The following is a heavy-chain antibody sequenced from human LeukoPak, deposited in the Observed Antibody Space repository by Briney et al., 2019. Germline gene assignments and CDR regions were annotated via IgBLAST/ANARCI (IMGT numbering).Heavy chain of an antibody. Sequence: PGGSLRLSCEASGFTFSNHGMSWFRQAPGRGLEGFQGIRGGGPSTYYADSVKGRFIISRDNSKNTLYLQMNSLRADDTAVYYCARARAPVTRISSFDIWGQGTMVTVSS. V-gene: IGHV3-23*01. CDR3: ARARAPVTRISSFDI. CDR2: IRGGGPST. J-gene: IGHJ3*02. D-gene: IGHD4-17*01. CDR1: GFTFSNHG.